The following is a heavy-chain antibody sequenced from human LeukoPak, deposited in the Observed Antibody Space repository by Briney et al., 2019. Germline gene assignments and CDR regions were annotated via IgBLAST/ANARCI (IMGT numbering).Heavy chain of an antibody. CDR3: ARSIGYSSGWYAY. Sequence: PGGSLRLSCAASGFTFSSYAMHWVRKAPGKGLEWVAVISYDGSNKYYADSVKGRFTISRDNSKNTLYLQMNSLRAEDTAVYYCARSIGYSSGWYAYWGQGTLVTVSS. CDR1: GFTFSSYA. CDR2: ISYDGSNK. D-gene: IGHD6-19*01. J-gene: IGHJ4*02. V-gene: IGHV3-30*04.